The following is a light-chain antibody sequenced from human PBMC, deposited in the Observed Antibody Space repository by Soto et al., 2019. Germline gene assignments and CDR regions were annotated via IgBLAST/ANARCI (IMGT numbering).Light chain of an antibody. V-gene: IGKV1-27*01. CDR2: GAS. J-gene: IGKJ1*01. CDR1: QGISTY. CDR3: QKYNSAPWT. Sequence: DIQMTQSPSSLSASVGDRVTITCRASQGISTYLAWYQQKPGKVPYLLIYGASTLQSGVPSRFSGSGSGTDFSLTISSLHPEDVATYYCQKYNSAPWTFGQGTRWIS.